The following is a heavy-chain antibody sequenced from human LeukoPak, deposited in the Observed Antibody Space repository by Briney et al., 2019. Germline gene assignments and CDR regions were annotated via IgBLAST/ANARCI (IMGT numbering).Heavy chain of an antibody. D-gene: IGHD6-6*01. CDR2: ILYDGSSK. J-gene: IGHJ4*02. Sequence: AGRSLRLSCAASGFTFSGNGMHWVRQAPGKGLEWVAVILYDGSSKYYADSVKGRFTISRDNSKNTLYLQMNSLRAEDTAVYYCAKDYGSSSGFDYWGQGTLVTVSS. CDR3: AKDYGSSSGFDY. CDR1: GFTFSGNG. V-gene: IGHV3-30*18.